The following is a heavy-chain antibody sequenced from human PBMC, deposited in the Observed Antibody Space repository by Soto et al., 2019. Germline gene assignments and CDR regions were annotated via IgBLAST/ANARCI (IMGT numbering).Heavy chain of an antibody. Sequence: VQLVESGGGVVQPGRSLRLSCAASGFTFSDYAMHWVRQAPGKGLEWVAVVSHDGRNTHYADSVKGRFTISRDSSKNTVPVEMTSLRAEDTAVYYCAKGGRQWLVTSDFNYWGQGALVTVSS. J-gene: IGHJ4*02. D-gene: IGHD6-19*01. CDR2: VSHDGRNT. V-gene: IGHV3-30*18. CDR3: AKGGRQWLVTSDFNY. CDR1: GFTFSDYA.